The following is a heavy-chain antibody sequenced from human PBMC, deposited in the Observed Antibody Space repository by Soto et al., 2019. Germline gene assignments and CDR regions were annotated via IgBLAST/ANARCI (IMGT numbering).Heavy chain of an antibody. Sequence: GGSPRLSXAASGFTFSTYGMHWVRQAPGKGLEWVAVMGNDGITTFYADSVKGRFTISRDNSKNTLFLQMNSLRADDTAVYYCAKEFQWELHAFDIWGQGTMVTVSS. J-gene: IGHJ3*02. CDR1: GFTFSTYG. V-gene: IGHV3-30*02. CDR3: AKEFQWELHAFDI. CDR2: MGNDGITT. D-gene: IGHD1-26*01.